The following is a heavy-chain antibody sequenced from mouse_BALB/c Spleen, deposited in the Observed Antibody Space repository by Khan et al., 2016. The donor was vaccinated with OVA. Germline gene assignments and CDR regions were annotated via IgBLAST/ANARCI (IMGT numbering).Heavy chain of an antibody. CDR3: ARVNYGSRDYFDY. CDR1: GYTFSSYW. CDR2: ILPGSGSR. V-gene: IGHV1-9*01. Sequence: QVQLQQSGAELMKPGASVKISCKATGYTFSSYWLEWVKKRPGHGLEWIGEILPGSGSRNYNEKFKGKATFTADISSKTTYMQLSSLTSEDSAVDYWARVNYGSRDYFDYWGQGTTLTVSA. D-gene: IGHD1-1*01. J-gene: IGHJ2*01.